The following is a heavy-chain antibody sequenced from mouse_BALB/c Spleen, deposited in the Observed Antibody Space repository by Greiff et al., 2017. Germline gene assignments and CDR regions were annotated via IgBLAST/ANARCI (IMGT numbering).Heavy chain of an antibody. CDR3: ARRTTMVGAMDY. V-gene: IGHV3-8*02. CDR1: GDSITSGY. CDR2: ISYSGST. J-gene: IGHJ4*01. D-gene: IGHD2-2*01. Sequence: EVMLVESGPSLVKPSQTLSLTCSVTGDSITSGYWNWIRKFPGNKLEYMGYISYSGSTYYNPSLKSRISITQDTSKNQYYLQLNTVTTEDTATYYCARRTTMVGAMDYWGQGTSVTVSS.